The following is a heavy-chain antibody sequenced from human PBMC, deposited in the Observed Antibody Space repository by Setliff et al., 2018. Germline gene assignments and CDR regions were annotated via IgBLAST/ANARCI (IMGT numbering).Heavy chain of an antibody. D-gene: IGHD3-10*01. Sequence: GGSLRLSCAASGFTFSSHAMHWVHQAPGKGLEYVSSISSNGGNIYYANSVKGRFIISRDSSKSAVYLQMGSLRAEDTSVYYCAAGRGRTWFDPWGQGTLVTVSS. CDR2: ISSNGGNI. J-gene: IGHJ5*02. CDR3: AAGRGRTWFDP. CDR1: GFTFSSHA. V-gene: IGHV3-64*01.